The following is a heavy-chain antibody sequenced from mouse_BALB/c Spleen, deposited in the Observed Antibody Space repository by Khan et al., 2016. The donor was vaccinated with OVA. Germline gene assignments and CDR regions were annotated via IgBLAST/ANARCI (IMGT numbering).Heavy chain of an antibody. CDR1: GYTFTDYG. CDR3: ASDSSREEFAY. D-gene: IGHD3-2*01. J-gene: IGHJ3*01. V-gene: IGHV1S137*01. CDR2: ISTYYGDA. Sequence: QVQLQQSGAELVRPGVSVKISCKGSGYTFTDYGIHWVKQSHAKSLEWIGVISTYYGDASYNQKFKGKATMTVDKSSSTAYMELARLTSEDSAIYYCASDSSREEFAYWGQGTLVTVSA.